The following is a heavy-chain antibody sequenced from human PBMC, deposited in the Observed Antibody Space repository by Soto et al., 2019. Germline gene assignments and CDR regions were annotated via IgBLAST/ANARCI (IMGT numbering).Heavy chain of an antibody. V-gene: IGHV3-23*01. Sequence: GSLRLACTASGCTFSSYAMSWVRQAPGKGLEWVSAISGSGGSTYYADSVKGRFTISRDNSKNTLYLQMNSLRAEDTAVYYCAKDAEYSSSADYWGQGTLVTVSS. CDR1: GCTFSSYA. D-gene: IGHD6-6*01. CDR2: ISGSGGST. J-gene: IGHJ4*02. CDR3: AKDAEYSSSADY.